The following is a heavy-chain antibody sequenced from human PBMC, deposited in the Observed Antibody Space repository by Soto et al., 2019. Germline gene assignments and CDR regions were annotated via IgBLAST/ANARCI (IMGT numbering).Heavy chain of an antibody. J-gene: IGHJ6*03. CDR3: ARDRGRYYYYMDV. CDR1: GFTFSSYS. V-gene: IGHV3-21*01. Sequence: GGSLRLSCAASGFTFSSYSMNWVRQAPGKGLEWVSSISSSSSYIYYADSVKGRFTISRDNAKNSLYLQMNSLRAEDTAVYYCARDRGRYYYYMDVWGKGTTVTVSS. CDR2: ISSSSSYI.